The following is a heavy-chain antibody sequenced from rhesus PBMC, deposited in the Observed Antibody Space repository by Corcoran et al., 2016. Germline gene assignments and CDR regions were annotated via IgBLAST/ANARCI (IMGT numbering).Heavy chain of an antibody. CDR3: LRGPYTSPFDY. D-gene: IGHD6-13*01. J-gene: IGHJ4*01. CDR2: ISGNSESA. CDR1: GVSFSLYW. V-gene: IGHV4-80*01. Sequence: QVQLQESGPGLVKPSETLSLTCSVSGVSFSLYWWTWIRQPPGKGMEWIGDISGNSESANYNPSLKSRVTISKDASKNQFSLRLTSVTAADTAVYYCLRGPYTSPFDYWGQGVLVTVSS.